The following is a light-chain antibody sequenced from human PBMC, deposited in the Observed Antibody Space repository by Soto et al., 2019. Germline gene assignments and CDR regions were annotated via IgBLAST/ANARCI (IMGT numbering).Light chain of an antibody. J-gene: IGLJ2*01. V-gene: IGLV2-14*01. CDR3: GSYTSTTLHVV. Sequence: QSALTQPASVSGSPGQSIAISCTGTSSDVGGYNYVSWYQQYPGEAPKLLIYDVSNWPSGISDRFSGSKSGNTASLTISGLQAEDEADYYCGSYTSTTLHVVFGGGTKLTVL. CDR1: SSDVGGYNY. CDR2: DVS.